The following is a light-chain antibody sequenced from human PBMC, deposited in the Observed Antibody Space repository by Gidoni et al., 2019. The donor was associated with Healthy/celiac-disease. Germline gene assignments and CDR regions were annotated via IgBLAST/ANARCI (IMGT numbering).Light chain of an antibody. CDR2: EAS. CDR3: QQRSNWPLT. V-gene: IGKV3-11*01. J-gene: IGKJ4*01. CDR1: QSVSSY. Sequence: ELVLTQSPATLSLSPGERATLSCRASQSVSSYLAWYQQKPGQAPRLLSYEASNRATGIPATLSGSGSGTDFTLTISSLEPEDFAVYYCQQRSNWPLTFGGGTKVEIK.